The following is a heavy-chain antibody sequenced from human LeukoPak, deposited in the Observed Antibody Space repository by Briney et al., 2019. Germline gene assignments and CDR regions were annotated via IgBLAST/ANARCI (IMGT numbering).Heavy chain of an antibody. V-gene: IGHV1-18*04. J-gene: IGHJ4*02. Sequence: ASVKVSCKASGYTLSSYGISWVRQAPGQGLEWMGWISVHNGNTNYAQKLQGRVTMTTDTSTSTAYMELRSLRSDDTAVYYCARKRYDYGDYGRGYYFDYWGQGTLVTVSS. CDR3: ARKRYDYGDYGRGYYFDY. CDR1: GYTLSSYG. D-gene: IGHD4-17*01. CDR2: ISVHNGNT.